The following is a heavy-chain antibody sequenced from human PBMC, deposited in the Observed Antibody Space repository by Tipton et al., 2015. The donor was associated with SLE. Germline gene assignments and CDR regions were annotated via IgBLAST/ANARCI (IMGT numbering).Heavy chain of an antibody. CDR3: AGQRGWSWFDP. J-gene: IGHJ5*02. Sequence: TLSLTCAVSGGSISSYYWSWIRQPPGKGLEWIGYIYYSGSTNYNPSLKSRVTVSVDTSKNQFSLKLSSVTAADTAVYYCAGQRGWSWFDPWGQGTLVTVSS. CDR2: IYYSGST. V-gene: IGHV4-59*12. CDR1: GGSISSYY. D-gene: IGHD6-25*01.